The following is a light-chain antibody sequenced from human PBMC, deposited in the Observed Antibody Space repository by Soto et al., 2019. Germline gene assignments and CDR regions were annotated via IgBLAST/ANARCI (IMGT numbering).Light chain of an antibody. CDR2: DVS. CDR1: SSDVGGYNY. CDR3: SSYTHSSTLK. Sequence: QSALTQPASVSGSPGQSITISCTGTSSDVGGYNYVSWYQQHPGKAPKLMIYDVSNRPSGVSNRFSGSKSGNTASLTISGLQAEDEADYYCSSYTHSSTLKVGGGTKLTVL. J-gene: IGLJ2*01. V-gene: IGLV2-14*01.